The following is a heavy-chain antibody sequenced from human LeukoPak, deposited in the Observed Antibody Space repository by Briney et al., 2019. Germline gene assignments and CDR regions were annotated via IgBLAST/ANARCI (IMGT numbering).Heavy chain of an antibody. Sequence: GGSLRLSCVGSGFTFSSHAMSWVRQTPGKGLEWVSLISGSGDKTYYADSVKGRFTISRDNSKNTLYLQVNSLRADDTAVYYCAKDDPNDYKPWIYWGQGTLVTVSS. V-gene: IGHV3-23*01. CDR3: AKDDPNDYKPWIY. CDR1: GFTFSSHA. D-gene: IGHD4-11*01. CDR2: ISGSGDKT. J-gene: IGHJ4*02.